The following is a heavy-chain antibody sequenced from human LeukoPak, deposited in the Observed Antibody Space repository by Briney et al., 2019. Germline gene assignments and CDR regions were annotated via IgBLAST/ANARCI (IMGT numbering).Heavy chain of an antibody. Sequence: GESLKISCKGSGYSFTSCWIGWVRQMPGKGLEWMGIIYPGDSDTRYSPSFQGQVTISADKSISTAHLQWSSLKASDTAMYYCARPVGTVAAQYDAFDIWGQGTMVTVSS. CDR3: ARPVGTVAAQYDAFDI. J-gene: IGHJ3*02. CDR2: IYPGDSDT. CDR1: GYSFTSCW. V-gene: IGHV5-51*01. D-gene: IGHD6-19*01.